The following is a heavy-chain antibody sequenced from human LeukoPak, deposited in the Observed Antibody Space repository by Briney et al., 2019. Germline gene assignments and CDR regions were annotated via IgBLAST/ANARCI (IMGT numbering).Heavy chain of an antibody. CDR1: GGSISSYY. Sequence: SETLSPTCTVSGGSISSYYWSWIRQPPGKGLEWIGYIYTSGSTNYNPSLKSRVTISVDTSKNQFSLKLSSVTAADTAVYYCARHDSHYYYDSSGYPIRGYYFDYWGQGTLVTVSS. CDR3: ARHDSHYYYDSSGYPIRGYYFDY. J-gene: IGHJ4*02. D-gene: IGHD3-22*01. V-gene: IGHV4-4*09. CDR2: IYTSGST.